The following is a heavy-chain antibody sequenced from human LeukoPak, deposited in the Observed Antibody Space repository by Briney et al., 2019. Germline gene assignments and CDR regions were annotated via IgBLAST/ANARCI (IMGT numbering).Heavy chain of an antibody. V-gene: IGHV4-59*01. CDR1: GGSISSNY. J-gene: IGHJ4*02. D-gene: IGHD5-18*01. CDR3: ASWRGYSYGYFDY. CDR2: IYHTGST. Sequence: SETLSLTCTVSGGSISSNYWGWIRQPPGKGLEWIGYIYHTGSTNYNPSLKSRVTISVDTSKNQFSLKLNSVTAADTAVYYCASWRGYSYGYFDYWGQGTLVTVSS.